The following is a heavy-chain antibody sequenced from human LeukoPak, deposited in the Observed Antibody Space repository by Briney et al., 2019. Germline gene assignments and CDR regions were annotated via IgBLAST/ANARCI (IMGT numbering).Heavy chain of an antibody. Sequence: GGSLRLSCTTSGLTFSTASFNWVRQAPEKGLEWVASIGPTGFDRYHADSIKGRFTISRDNANNFLYLQMDSLRAEDTAVYYCATETNGRHYDYWGQGTLLTVSS. V-gene: IGHV3-21*06. CDR3: ATETNGRHYDY. J-gene: IGHJ4*02. CDR1: GLTFSTAS. CDR2: IGPTGFDR. D-gene: IGHD1-14*01.